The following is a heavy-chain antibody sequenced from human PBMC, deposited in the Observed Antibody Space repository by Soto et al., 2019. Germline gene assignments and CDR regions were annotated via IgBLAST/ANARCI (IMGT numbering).Heavy chain of an antibody. D-gene: IGHD3-22*01. CDR1: GLTFSSND. CDR2: IYSGGST. J-gene: IGHJ3*01. Sequence: EVQLVESGGGLIQPGGSLRLSCAASGLTFSSNDMNWVRQAPGKGLEWVPLIYSGGSTYYAASVEGRFTISRDNPKNTLYLQMSSPRAEDTAVDYCAARPLLPGAPWGQGTMVTVSS. CDR3: AARPLLPGAP. V-gene: IGHV3-53*01.